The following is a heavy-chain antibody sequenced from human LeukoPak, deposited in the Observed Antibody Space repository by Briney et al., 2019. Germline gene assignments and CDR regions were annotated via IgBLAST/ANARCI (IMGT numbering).Heavy chain of an antibody. Sequence: GGSLRLSCAASGFTVSSNYMSWVRQAPGKGLEWVSVIYSGGSTYYADSVKGRFTISRDNSKNTLYLQMNSLRAEDTAVYYCAREGYYDILTGYSWYFDYWGQGTLVTVSS. CDR2: IYSGGST. CDR1: GFTVSSNY. J-gene: IGHJ4*02. V-gene: IGHV3-66*01. D-gene: IGHD3-9*01. CDR3: AREGYYDILTGYSWYFDY.